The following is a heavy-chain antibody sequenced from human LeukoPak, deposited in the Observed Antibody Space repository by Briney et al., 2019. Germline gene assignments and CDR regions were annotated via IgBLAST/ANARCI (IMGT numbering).Heavy chain of an antibody. J-gene: IGHJ4*02. V-gene: IGHV3-30*02. Sequence: GGSLRLSCAASGFSFSSYGMHWVRQAAGKGLEWVAFIRYDGSNKYYADSVKGRFTISRDNSKNTVHMQMNSLRGEDTAVYYCAKGDDNWNDFDYWGQGTPVTVS. CDR2: IRYDGSNK. CDR3: AKGDDNWNDFDY. CDR1: GFSFSSYG. D-gene: IGHD1-20*01.